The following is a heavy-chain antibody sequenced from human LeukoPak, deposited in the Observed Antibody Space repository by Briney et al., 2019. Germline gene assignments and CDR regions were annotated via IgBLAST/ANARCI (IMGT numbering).Heavy chain of an antibody. CDR3: ASAYASYDFWSGYENFDF. J-gene: IGHJ4*02. V-gene: IGHV3-7*01. D-gene: IGHD3-3*01. Sequence: GGSLRLSCAASGIRFTTHWMNWVRQPPGKGLEWVASIRQDGGEKRYVDSVKGRFTISRDLAQNSLFLQMNSLRAEDTAVYYCASAYASYDFWSGYENFDFWGQGTLVTVSS. CDR2: IRQDGGEK. CDR1: GIRFTTHW.